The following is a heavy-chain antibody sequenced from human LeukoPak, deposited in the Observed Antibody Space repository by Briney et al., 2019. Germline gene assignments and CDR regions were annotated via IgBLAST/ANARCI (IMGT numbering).Heavy chain of an antibody. CDR3: ARGISYDSSGYYDDAFDI. CDR1: GYTFTGYY. V-gene: IGHV1-2*04. D-gene: IGHD3-22*01. Sequence: ASVNVSCKASGYTFTGYYMHWVRQAPGQGLEWMGWINPNSGGTNYAQKFQGWVTMTRDTSISTAYMELSRLRSDDTAVYYCARGISYDSSGYYDDAFDIWGQGTMVTVSS. J-gene: IGHJ3*02. CDR2: INPNSGGT.